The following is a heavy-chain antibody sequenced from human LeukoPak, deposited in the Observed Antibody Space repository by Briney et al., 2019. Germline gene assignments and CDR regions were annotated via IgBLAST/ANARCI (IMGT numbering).Heavy chain of an antibody. Sequence: GGSLRLSCAASGFTFDDYAMHWVRQAPGKGLEWVSGISWNSGSIGYADSVKGRFTISRDNAKNSLYLQMNSLRVEDTALYYCAKGFSIAAQLDYWGQGTLVTVSS. CDR3: AKGFSIAAQLDY. J-gene: IGHJ4*02. CDR2: ISWNSGSI. V-gene: IGHV3-9*01. D-gene: IGHD6-6*01. CDR1: GFTFDDYA.